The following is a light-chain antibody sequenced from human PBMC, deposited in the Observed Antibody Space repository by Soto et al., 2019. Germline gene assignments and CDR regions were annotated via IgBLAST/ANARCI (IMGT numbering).Light chain of an antibody. V-gene: IGLV1-44*01. CDR2: NNN. CDR1: SSNIGSNT. J-gene: IGLJ3*02. Sequence: QSVLTQPPSASGTPGQWVTISCSGSSSNIGSNTVHWYQQPPGTAPRLLIYNNNQRPSGVPDRLSASKSGTSASLALTEVQSEDEADYYCASWDDSLNAWVFGGGTKLTVL. CDR3: ASWDDSLNAWV.